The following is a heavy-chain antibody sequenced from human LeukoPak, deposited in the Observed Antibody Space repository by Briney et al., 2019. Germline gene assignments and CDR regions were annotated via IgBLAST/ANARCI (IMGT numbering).Heavy chain of an antibody. D-gene: IGHD1-14*01. Sequence: GGSLRLSCAASGFTFSNYWMHWVRQAPGKGLEWVSRLRTDGQKTSYADSVKGRFTISRDNAKNTLYLQMNSLRAEDTAVYYCAVEGVVWNHVFDYWGQGTLVTVSS. CDR1: GFTFSNYW. J-gene: IGHJ4*02. CDR3: AVEGVVWNHVFDY. V-gene: IGHV3-74*01. CDR2: LRTDGQKT.